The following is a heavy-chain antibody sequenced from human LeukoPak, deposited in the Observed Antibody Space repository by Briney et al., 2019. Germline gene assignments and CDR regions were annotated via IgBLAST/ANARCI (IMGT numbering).Heavy chain of an antibody. CDR2: IYSGGST. Sequence: GGSLRLSCAASGFTVSSNYMSWVRQAPGKGLEWVSVIYSGGSTYYADSVKGRFTISRGNSKNTLYLQMNSLRAEDTAVYYCARDQGSVYYDSSGYPYYYYYMDVWGKGTTVTVSS. J-gene: IGHJ6*03. CDR3: ARDQGSVYYDSSGYPYYYYYMDV. D-gene: IGHD3-22*01. CDR1: GFTVSSNY. V-gene: IGHV3-53*01.